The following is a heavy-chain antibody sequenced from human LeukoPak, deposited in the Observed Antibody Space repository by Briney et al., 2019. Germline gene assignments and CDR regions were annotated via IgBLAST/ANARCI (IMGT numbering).Heavy chain of an antibody. CDR1: KFTFYIHA. J-gene: IGHJ6*02. Sequence: GSLRLSCAASKFTFYIHAFHWVREAPGKGLEWVSAITSSGGSTYYADSVKGRFTISRDNAKNTLYLQMNSLRAEDTAVYYCARDSSGQRPHGMDVWGQGTTVTVSS. CDR2: ITSSGGST. CDR3: ARDSSGQRPHGMDV. V-gene: IGHV3-23*01. D-gene: IGHD3-3*01.